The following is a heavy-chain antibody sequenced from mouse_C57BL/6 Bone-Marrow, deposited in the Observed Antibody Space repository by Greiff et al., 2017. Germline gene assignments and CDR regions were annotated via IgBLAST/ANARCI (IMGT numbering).Heavy chain of an antibody. J-gene: IGHJ2*01. CDR1: GYTFTSYW. CDR3: ATMITRIGY. Sequence: QVQLQQPGAELVKPGASVKMSCQASGYTFTSYWITWVKQRPGQGLEWIGDISPGSGSTTYNEKFKSKATLTVDTSSSTAYMQLSSLTSEDSAVYYCATMITRIGYWGQGTTLTVSS. D-gene: IGHD2-4*01. CDR2: ISPGSGST. V-gene: IGHV1-55*01.